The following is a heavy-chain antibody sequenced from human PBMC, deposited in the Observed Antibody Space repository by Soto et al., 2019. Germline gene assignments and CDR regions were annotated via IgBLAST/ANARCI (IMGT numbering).Heavy chain of an antibody. CDR3: ARDGMTTVIAYYYYYGMDV. J-gene: IGHJ6*02. V-gene: IGHV4-4*07. CDR2: IYTSGST. D-gene: IGHD4-17*01. CDR1: VGSISSYY. Sequence: SETLSLTCTVSVGSISSYYWSWIRQPAGKGLEWIGRIYTSGSTNYNPSLKSPVTMSVDTSENQFPLKLSSVTAADTAVYYCARDGMTTVIAYYYYYGMDVWGQGTTVTVSS.